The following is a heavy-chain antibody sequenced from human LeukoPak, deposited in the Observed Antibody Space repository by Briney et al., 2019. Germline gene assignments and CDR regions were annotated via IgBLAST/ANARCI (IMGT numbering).Heavy chain of an antibody. V-gene: IGHV3-21*01. CDR3: ARDGESDSSWPFDY. CDR2: ISSSSSYI. D-gene: IGHD6-13*01. Sequence: GGFLRLSCAASGFTFSSYSMNWVRQAPGKGLEWVSSISSSSSYIYYADSVKGRFTISRDNAKNSLYLQMNSLRAEDTAVYYCARDGESDSSWPFDYWGQGTLVTVSS. CDR1: GFTFSSYS. J-gene: IGHJ4*02.